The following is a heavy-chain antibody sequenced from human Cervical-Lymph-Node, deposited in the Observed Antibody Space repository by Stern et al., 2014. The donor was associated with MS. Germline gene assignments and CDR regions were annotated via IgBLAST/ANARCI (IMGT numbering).Heavy chain of an antibody. Sequence: VQLEESGGGVVKPGRSLRLSCAASGFTFSSLGMDWVRQAPGKGLEWLAVISYDGGNADYADSVKGRFTISRDNSKNTLYLQMSSLRPEDTAVYYCVKEGRTGPGGDPQHWGQGTLVTVSS. D-gene: IGHD3-16*01. V-gene: IGHV3-30*18. CDR2: ISYDGGNA. CDR3: VKEGRTGPGGDPQH. J-gene: IGHJ1*01. CDR1: GFTFSSLG.